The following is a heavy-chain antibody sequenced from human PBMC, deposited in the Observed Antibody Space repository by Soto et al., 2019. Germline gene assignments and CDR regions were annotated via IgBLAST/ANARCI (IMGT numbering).Heavy chain of an antibody. CDR1: GYTFTSYG. Sequence: QLQLVQSAAEVKKPGASVRVSCEASGYTFTSYGINWVRQAPGQGLEWMGWISGYNGNTNYAQKFQGRVTMTTDTSTSPAYMELRSLRSDDTAVYYCARDHSSSWHDFDYWGQGTLVTVSS. J-gene: IGHJ4*02. CDR2: ISGYNGNT. D-gene: IGHD6-13*01. CDR3: ARDHSSSWHDFDY. V-gene: IGHV1-18*01.